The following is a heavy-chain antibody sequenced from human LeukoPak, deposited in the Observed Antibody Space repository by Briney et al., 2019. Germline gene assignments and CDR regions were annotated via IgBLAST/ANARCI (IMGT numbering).Heavy chain of an antibody. V-gene: IGHV3-30*04. D-gene: IGHD1-26*01. J-gene: IGHJ4*02. Sequence: GRSLRLSCAAPGFTFSSYAMHWVRQAPGKGLEWVAVISYDGSNKYYADSVKGRFTISRDNSKNTLYLQMNSLRAEDTAVYYCARAGDYFDYWGQGTLVTVSS. CDR2: ISYDGSNK. CDR1: GFTFSSYA. CDR3: ARAGDYFDY.